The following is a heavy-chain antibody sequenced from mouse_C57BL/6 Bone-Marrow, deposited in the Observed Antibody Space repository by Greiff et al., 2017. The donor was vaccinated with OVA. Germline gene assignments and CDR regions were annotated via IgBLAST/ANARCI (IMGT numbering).Heavy chain of an antibody. V-gene: IGHV7-3*01. CDR3: GGDVGHYAMDY. J-gene: IGHJ4*01. Sequence: EVLLVESGGGLVQPGGSLSLSCAASGFSFTDYYMSWVRQPPGQALEWLGFIRNKANGSTTDYSSSVKGRFTISRDNSQSILYLQMNALRAEDSATFCCGGDVGHYAMDYWGQGTSVTVSS. CDR1: GFSFTDYY. CDR2: IRNKANGSTT.